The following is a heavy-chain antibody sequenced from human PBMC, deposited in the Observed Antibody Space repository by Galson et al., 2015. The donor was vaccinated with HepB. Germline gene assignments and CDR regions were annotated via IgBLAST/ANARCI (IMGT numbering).Heavy chain of an antibody. CDR1: GFTFSSYT. CDR2: ISSNAIYT. CDR3: TRVADADYGDHSHFDS. J-gene: IGHJ4*02. Sequence: SLRLSCAASGFTFSSYTMNWVRQAPGKGLEWVSYISSNAIYTNYADSVKGRFTISRDNAKNSLYLQINSLRAEDTAVYYCTRVADADYGDHSHFDSWGQGTLVTVSS. V-gene: IGHV3-21*05. D-gene: IGHD4-17*01.